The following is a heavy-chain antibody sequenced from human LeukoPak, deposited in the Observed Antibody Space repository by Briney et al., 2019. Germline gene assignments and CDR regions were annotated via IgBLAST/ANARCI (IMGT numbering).Heavy chain of an antibody. J-gene: IGHJ4*02. Sequence: GASVKVSCKASGYTFTGYYMHWVRQAPGQGLEWMGWINPNSGGTNYAQKFQGRVTMTTDTSTSTAYMELRSLRSDDTAVYYCARDPGYSSSLDYWGQGTLVTVSS. D-gene: IGHD6-13*01. V-gene: IGHV1-2*02. CDR3: ARDPGYSSSLDY. CDR1: GYTFTGYY. CDR2: INPNSGGT.